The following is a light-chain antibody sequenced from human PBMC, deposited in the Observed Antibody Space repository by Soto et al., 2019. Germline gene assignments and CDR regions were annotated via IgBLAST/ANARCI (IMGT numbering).Light chain of an antibody. J-gene: IGLJ2*01. CDR3: AAWDDSLNGVV. CDR1: SSNIGSNT. Sequence: QSVLTQPPSASGTPGQRVTISCSGSSSNIGSNTVNWYQQLPGTAPKVLIHSNNQRPSGVPDRFSGSKSGTSASLAISGLQSEDEADYYCAAWDDSLNGVVFGGGTKVTVL. V-gene: IGLV1-44*01. CDR2: SNN.